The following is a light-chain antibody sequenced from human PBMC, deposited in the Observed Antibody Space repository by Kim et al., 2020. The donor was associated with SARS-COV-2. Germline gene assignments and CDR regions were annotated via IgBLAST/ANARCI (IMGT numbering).Light chain of an antibody. V-gene: IGKV1-33*01. CDR1: QDTSNY. J-gene: IGKJ2*01. CDR2: DAS. Sequence: DIQMTQSPSSLSASVGDRVTITCQASQDTSNYLNWYQQKPGKAPKLLIYDASNLETGVPSRFSGSGSGTDFTFTISSLQPEDIATYYCQQYDNPYTFGQGTKLEI. CDR3: QQYDNPYT.